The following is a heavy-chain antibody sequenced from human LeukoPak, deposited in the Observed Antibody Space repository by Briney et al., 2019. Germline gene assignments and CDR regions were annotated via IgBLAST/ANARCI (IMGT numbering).Heavy chain of an antibody. CDR3: AKTGYSGDDSYS. CDR2: FSSGGAT. V-gene: IGHV3-66*02. D-gene: IGHD5-12*01. CDR1: GITVSSTY. J-gene: IGHJ5*01. Sequence: GGSLRLSCAASGITVSSTYMSWVRRAPGKGLEWVSLFSSGGATYYTDSVKGRFTISRDIPRNTLYLQMSSLRPEDTAVYYCAKTGYSGDDSYSRGQGTLVTVSS.